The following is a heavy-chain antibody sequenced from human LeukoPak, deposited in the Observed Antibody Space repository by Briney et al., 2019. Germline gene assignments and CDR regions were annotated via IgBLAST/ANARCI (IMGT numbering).Heavy chain of an antibody. CDR2: IYYSGST. J-gene: IGHJ4*02. Sequence: SETLSLTCTVSGGSISSSSYYWGWIRQPPGKGLEWIGSIYYSGSTYYNPSLKSRVTISVDTSKNQFSLKLSSVTAADTAVYYCASSLIYCSGGSCYPYYFDYWGQGTLVTVSS. D-gene: IGHD2-15*01. CDR1: GGSISSSSYY. CDR3: ASSLIYCSGGSCYPYYFDY. V-gene: IGHV4-39*01.